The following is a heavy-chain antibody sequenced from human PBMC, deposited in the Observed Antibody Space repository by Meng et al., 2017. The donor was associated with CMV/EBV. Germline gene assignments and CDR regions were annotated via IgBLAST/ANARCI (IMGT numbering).Heavy chain of an antibody. D-gene: IGHD2-2*01. Sequence: GESLKISCAASGFTFSSYAMSWVRQAPGKGLEWVSAISGSGGSTYYADSVKGRFTISRDNSKNTLYLQMNSLRAEDTAVYYCAKVTLGYCSSTSCYPWFDPWGQGTLVTVSS. CDR1: GFTFSSYA. CDR3: AKVTLGYCSSTSCYPWFDP. CDR2: ISGSGGST. J-gene: IGHJ5*02. V-gene: IGHV3-23*01.